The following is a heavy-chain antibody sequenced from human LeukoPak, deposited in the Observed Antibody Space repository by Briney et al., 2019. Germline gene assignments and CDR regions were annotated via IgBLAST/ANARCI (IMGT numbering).Heavy chain of an antibody. Sequence: PGGSLRLSCVASGFTFSRHGMHWVRQAPGKGLEWVAFIRYDGSNKYYADSVKGRFTISRDNSKNTLYLQMNSLRAEDTAVYYCARVARYYYDSSGLDYWGQGTLVTVSS. CDR1: GFTFSRHG. V-gene: IGHV3-30*02. J-gene: IGHJ4*02. CDR2: IRYDGSNK. D-gene: IGHD3-22*01. CDR3: ARVARYYYDSSGLDY.